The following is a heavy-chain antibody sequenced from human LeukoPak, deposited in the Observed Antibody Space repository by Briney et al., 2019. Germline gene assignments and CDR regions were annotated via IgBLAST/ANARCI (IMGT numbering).Heavy chain of an antibody. CDR1: GFTFSSYA. Sequence: PGGSLRLSCAASGFTFSSYAMSWARQAPGKGLEWVSAISGSGGSTYYADSVKGRFTISRDNSKNTLYLQLDSLKTGDTAVYFCCTDHGAYNWKYWGQGTLVTVSS. J-gene: IGHJ4*02. D-gene: IGHD1-1*01. CDR3: CTDHGAYNWKY. V-gene: IGHV3-23*01. CDR2: ISGSGGST.